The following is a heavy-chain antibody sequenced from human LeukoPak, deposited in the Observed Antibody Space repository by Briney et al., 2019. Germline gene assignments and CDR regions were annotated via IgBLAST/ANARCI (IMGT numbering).Heavy chain of an antibody. J-gene: IGHJ6*03. CDR2: ISSSGSTI. CDR1: GFTFSDYY. Sequence: GGSLRLSYAASGFTFSDYYMSWIRQAPGKGLEWVSYISSSGSTIYYADSVKGRFTISRDNAKNSLYLQMNSLRAEDTAVYYCARDGQDTAMAVFYYYYYMDVWGKGTTVTVSS. D-gene: IGHD5-18*01. V-gene: IGHV3-11*01. CDR3: ARDGQDTAMAVFYYYYYMDV.